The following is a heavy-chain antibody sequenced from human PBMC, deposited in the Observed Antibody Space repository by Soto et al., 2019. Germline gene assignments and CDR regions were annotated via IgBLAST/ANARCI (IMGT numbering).Heavy chain of an antibody. D-gene: IGHD4-17*01. V-gene: IGHV1-69*12. CDR1: GGTFSSYA. Sequence: QVQLVQSGAEVKKPGSSVKVSCKASGGTFSSYAISWVRQAPGQGLEWMGGIIPIFGTAYYTQKVQSRLTITADESTSTAYMELSSLRSEDTAVYYCARKEKYCGDGNYYYGMDVWGQGTTVTVSS. CDR3: ARKEKYCGDGNYYYGMDV. CDR2: IIPIFGTA. J-gene: IGHJ6*02.